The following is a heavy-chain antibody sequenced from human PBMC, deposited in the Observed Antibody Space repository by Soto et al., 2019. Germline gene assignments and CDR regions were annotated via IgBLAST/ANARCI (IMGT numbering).Heavy chain of an antibody. CDR3: AREEYYYDSSGYDRRFDP. V-gene: IGHV4-59*01. CDR1: GGSISSYY. D-gene: IGHD3-22*01. CDR2: IYYSGST. Sequence: SETLSLTCTVSGGSISSYYWSWIRQPPGKGLEWIGYIYYSGSTNYNPSLKSRVTISVDTSKNQFSLKLSSVTAADTAVYYCAREEYYYDSSGYDRRFDPWGQGTLVTVYS. J-gene: IGHJ5*02.